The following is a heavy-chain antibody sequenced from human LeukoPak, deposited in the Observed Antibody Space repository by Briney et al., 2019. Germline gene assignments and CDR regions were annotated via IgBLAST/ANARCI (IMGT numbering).Heavy chain of an antibody. J-gene: IGHJ4*02. V-gene: IGHV4-30-4*08. Sequence: SETLSLTCTVSGGSISSGDYYWSWIRQPPGKGLEWTGYIYYSGSTYYNPSLKSRVTISVDTSKNQFSLKLSSVTAADTAVYYCARGVFWSGYRNFDYWGQGTLVTVSS. D-gene: IGHD3-3*01. CDR2: IYYSGST. CDR3: ARGVFWSGYRNFDY. CDR1: GGSISSGDYY.